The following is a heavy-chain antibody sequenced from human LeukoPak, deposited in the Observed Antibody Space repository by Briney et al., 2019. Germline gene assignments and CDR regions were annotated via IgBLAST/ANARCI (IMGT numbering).Heavy chain of an antibody. CDR2: TNHSGST. CDR1: GGSFSGYY. V-gene: IGHV4-34*01. Sequence: SETLSLTCAVYGGSFSGYYWSWIRQPPGKGLEWIGETNHSGSTNYNPSLKSRVTISVDTSKNQFSLKLSSVTAADTAVYYCARGGSITMIAYFDYWGQGTLVTVSS. J-gene: IGHJ4*02. D-gene: IGHD3-22*01. CDR3: ARGGSITMIAYFDY.